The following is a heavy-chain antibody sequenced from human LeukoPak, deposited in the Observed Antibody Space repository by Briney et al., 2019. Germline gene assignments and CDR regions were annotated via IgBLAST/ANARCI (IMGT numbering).Heavy chain of an antibody. CDR3: ARGRFDP. V-gene: IGHV4-34*01. J-gene: IGHJ5*02. Sequence: SETLSLTCAAYGGSFSGYYWSWIRQPPGKGLEWIGEINHSGSTNYNPSLKSRVTISVDTSKNQFSLKLSSVTAADTAVYYCARGRFDPWDQGTLVTVSS. CDR2: INHSGST. CDR1: GGSFSGYY.